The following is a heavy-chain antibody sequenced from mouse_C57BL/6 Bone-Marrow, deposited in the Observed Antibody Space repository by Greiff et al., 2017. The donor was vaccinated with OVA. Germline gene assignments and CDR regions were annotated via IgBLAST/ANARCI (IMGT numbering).Heavy chain of an antibody. Sequence: EVKLMESGPVLVKPGASVKMSCKASGYTFPDYYMNWVKQSHGKSLEWIGVINPYNGGTSYNQKFKGKATLTVDKSSSTAYMELNSLTSEDSAVYYCATYYSNYFDYWGQGTTLTVSS. V-gene: IGHV1-19*01. J-gene: IGHJ2*01. CDR3: ATYYSNYFDY. CDR2: INPYNGGT. D-gene: IGHD2-5*01. CDR1: GYTFPDYY.